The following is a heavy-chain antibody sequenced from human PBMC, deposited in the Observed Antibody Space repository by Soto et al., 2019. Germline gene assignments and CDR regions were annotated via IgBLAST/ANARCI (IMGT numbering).Heavy chain of an antibody. CDR3: ARVHYCSSSSCYSYFDC. V-gene: IGHV3-74*01. D-gene: IGHD2-2*01. CDR2: ISSDGSST. Sequence: EVQLVESGGGLVQPGGSLRLSCAASGFTLSSYWMHWARQAPGKGLVWVSRISSDGSSTNYADSVKGRFTISRDNAKKTVHLQLNSLRAEDTAVYYCARVHYCSSSSCYSYFDCWGQGTLVTVSS. CDR1: GFTLSSYW. J-gene: IGHJ4*02.